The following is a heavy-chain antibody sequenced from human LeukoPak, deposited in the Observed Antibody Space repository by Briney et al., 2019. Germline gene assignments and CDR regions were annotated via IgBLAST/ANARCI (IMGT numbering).Heavy chain of an antibody. CDR2: IRYDGSNK. CDR1: GFTFSSYG. V-gene: IGHV3-30*02. CDR3: AKVTGLAVGAFDP. Sequence: GGSLRLSCAASGFTFSSYGMHWVRQAPGKGLEWVTFIRYDGSNKYYADSVKGRFTISRDNSKNTLYLQMNSLRAEDTAVYYCAKVTGLAVGAFDPWGQGTLVTVSS. J-gene: IGHJ5*02. D-gene: IGHD3-9*01.